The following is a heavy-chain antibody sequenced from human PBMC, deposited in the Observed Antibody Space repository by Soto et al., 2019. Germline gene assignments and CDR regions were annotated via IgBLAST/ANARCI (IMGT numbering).Heavy chain of an antibody. J-gene: IGHJ6*02. CDR3: ARDWDVYGMDV. V-gene: IGHV3-53*02. CDR1: GFTVSSNY. D-gene: IGHD1-26*01. CDR2: IYSDGST. Sequence: EVQLVETGGGLIQPGGSLRLSCAASGFTVSSNYMSWVRQAPGKGLECVSVIYSDGSTYYADSVKGRFTIAKDNSKNTLYLEMNSLRAEDTAVYYCARDWDVYGMDVWGQGTTVTVSS.